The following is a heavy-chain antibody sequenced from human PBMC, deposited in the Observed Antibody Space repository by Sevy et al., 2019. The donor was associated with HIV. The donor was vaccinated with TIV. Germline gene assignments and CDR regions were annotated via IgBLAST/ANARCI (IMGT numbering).Heavy chain of an antibody. CDR2: IYYSGST. CDR3: ARDNYDSSAYLDY. V-gene: IGHV4-30-4*01. J-gene: IGHJ4*02. Sequence: SETLSLTCTVSTGSISSANYYWSWIRQTPGKGLEWIGYIYYSGSTYYNPSLKSRVTISIDTSKNQFSLKLSSVTAADTAVYHCARDNYDSSAYLDYWGQGTLVTVSS. CDR1: TGSISSANYY. D-gene: IGHD3-22*01.